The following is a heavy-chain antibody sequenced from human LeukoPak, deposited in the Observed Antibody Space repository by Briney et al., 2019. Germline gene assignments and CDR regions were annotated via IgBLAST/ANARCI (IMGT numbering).Heavy chain of an antibody. CDR1: GYTFTSYY. CDR3: ARSGTSYYFDY. V-gene: IGHV1-46*01. Sequence: VASVKVSCKASGYTFTSYYMHWVRQAPGQGLEWMGITNPSGGSTSYAQKFQGRVTMTRDTSTSTVYMELSSLRSEDTAVYYCARSGTSYYFDYWGQGTLVTVSS. CDR2: TNPSGGST. D-gene: IGHD1-1*01. J-gene: IGHJ4*02.